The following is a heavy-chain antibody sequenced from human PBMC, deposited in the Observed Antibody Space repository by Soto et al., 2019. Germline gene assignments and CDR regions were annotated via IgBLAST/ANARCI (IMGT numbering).Heavy chain of an antibody. V-gene: IGHV3-23*01. Sequence: EVQLLESGGGLVQPGGSLRLSCAASGFTFSSYGMSWVRQAPEKGLEWVSSISGSGGTTYYADSVKGRFTISRDNSKNTLYLQMNSLRAEDTAVYYCANSLPTNCDILTGYYYYYYYMDVWGKGTTVTVSS. CDR2: ISGSGGTT. CDR3: ANSLPTNCDILTGYYYYYYYMDV. J-gene: IGHJ6*03. CDR1: GFTFSSYG. D-gene: IGHD3-9*01.